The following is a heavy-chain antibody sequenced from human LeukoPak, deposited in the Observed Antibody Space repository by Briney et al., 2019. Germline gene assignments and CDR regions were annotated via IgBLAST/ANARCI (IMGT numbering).Heavy chain of an antibody. J-gene: IGHJ2*01. D-gene: IGHD1-7*01. CDR1: GGTFSSYA. V-gene: IGHV1-69*13. Sequence: SVKVSCKASGGTFSSYAISWVRQAPGQGLEWMGGIIPIFGTANYAQKFQGRVTITADESTSTAYMELSSLRSEDTAVYYCARDSPQGELLKSPDLWGRGTLVTVSS. CDR3: ARDSPQGELLKSPDL. CDR2: IIPIFGTA.